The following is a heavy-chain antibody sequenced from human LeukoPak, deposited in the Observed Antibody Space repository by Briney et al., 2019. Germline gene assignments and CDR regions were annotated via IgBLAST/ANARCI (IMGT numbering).Heavy chain of an antibody. J-gene: IGHJ4*02. CDR2: ISSGSTYI. CDR3: ARPAGGYYDSSGYPIDY. Sequence: GGPLRLSCAASGFTFSSSSMNWVRQAPGKGLEWVSSISSGSTYIYYAVSVKGRFTISRDNAKNSLYLQMNSLRAEDTAVYYCARPAGGYYDSSGYPIDYWGQGTLVTVSS. CDR1: GFTFSSSS. D-gene: IGHD3-22*01. V-gene: IGHV3-21*01.